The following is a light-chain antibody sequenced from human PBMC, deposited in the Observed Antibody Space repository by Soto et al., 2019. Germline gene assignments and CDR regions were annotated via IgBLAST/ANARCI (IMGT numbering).Light chain of an antibody. J-gene: IGLJ1*01. Sequence: QSVLTQPPSVSGSPGQSVTISCTGTSTDFVSYNRVSWYQQPPGTAPKLIIYEASNRPSGVPDRFSGSKSGNTASLTISGLQAEDEATFYCCSYAGSYDYVFGNGTKVTVX. CDR2: EAS. CDR1: STDFVSYNR. CDR3: CSYAGSYDYV. V-gene: IGLV2-18*02.